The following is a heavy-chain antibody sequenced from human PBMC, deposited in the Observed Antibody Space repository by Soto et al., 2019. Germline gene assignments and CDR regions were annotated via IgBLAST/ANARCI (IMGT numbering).Heavy chain of an antibody. V-gene: IGHV3-33*01. CDR2: IWNDGNGY. CDR1: GFTFNNYG. J-gene: IGHJ6*02. Sequence: QVQLVESGGGVVQPGRSLRLSCAASGFTFNNYGMHWVRQAPGKGLEWVAVIWNDGNGYYYANSVKGRFTISRDNSKNTLYLQTSSLTAEDTAVYYCARRQIPPPTRGAASARGGMDVWGQGTTVTVSS. D-gene: IGHD6-13*01. CDR3: ARRQIPPPTRGAASARGGMDV.